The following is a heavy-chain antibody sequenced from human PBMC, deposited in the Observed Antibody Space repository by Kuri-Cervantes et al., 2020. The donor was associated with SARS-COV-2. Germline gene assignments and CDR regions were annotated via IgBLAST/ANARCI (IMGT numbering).Heavy chain of an antibody. CDR1: GFTFSSYA. J-gene: IGHJ6*03. D-gene: IGHD3-10*01. V-gene: IGHV3-23*01. CDR2: ISGSGGST. CDR3: ARDGITYGSGSSEGYYYYYMDV. Sequence: GGSLRLSCAASGFTFSSYAMSWVRQAPGKGLEWVSAISGSGGSTYYADSVKGRFTISRDNSKNTLYLQMNSLRAEDTAVYYCARDGITYGSGSSEGYYYYYMDVWGEGTTVTVSS.